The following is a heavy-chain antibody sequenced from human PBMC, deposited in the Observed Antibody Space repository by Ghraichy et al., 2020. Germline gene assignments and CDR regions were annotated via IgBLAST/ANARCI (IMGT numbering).Heavy chain of an antibody. D-gene: IGHD2-15*01. CDR1: GDSVSSASYY. CDR2: IYYSGNT. Sequence: SETQSLTCTVSGDSVSSASYYWSWIRQPPGKGLEWIGNIYYSGNTNYNPSLKSRVSISIDTSTNQFSLKLSSVTAADTAVYYCARDHCIGGNCYSTYYGVDLWGQGTTVTVPS. V-gene: IGHV4-61*01. CDR3: ARDHCIGGNCYSTYYGVDL. J-gene: IGHJ6*02.